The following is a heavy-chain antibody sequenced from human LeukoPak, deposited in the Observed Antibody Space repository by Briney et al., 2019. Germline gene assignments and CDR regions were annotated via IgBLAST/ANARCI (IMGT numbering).Heavy chain of an antibody. CDR3: ARTELLPNYYYYYGMDV. J-gene: IGHJ6*02. V-gene: IGHV4-30-4*01. D-gene: IGHD2-15*01. CDR2: SYYSGST. Sequence: PSETLSLTCTVSGGSISSGDYYWSWIRQPPGKGLEWIGYSYYSGSTYYNPSLKSRVTISVDTSKNQFSLKLSSVTAADTAVYYCARTELLPNYYYYYGMDVWGQGTTVTVSS. CDR1: GGSISSGDYY.